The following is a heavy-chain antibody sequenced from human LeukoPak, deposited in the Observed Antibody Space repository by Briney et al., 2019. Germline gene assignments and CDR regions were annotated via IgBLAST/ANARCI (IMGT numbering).Heavy chain of an antibody. V-gene: IGHV3-66*01. CDR3: ARGFRSVTTWGYFDY. CDR1: GFTVSTNY. Sequence: GSLRLSCAASGFTVSTNYMGWVRQAPGKGLEWVSLIYSGGGTYYADSVKGRFTISRDNSRNTLSLQMNSLRVDDTAVYYCARGFRSVTTWGYFDYWGQGALVTVSS. CDR2: IYSGGGT. J-gene: IGHJ4*02. D-gene: IGHD4-17*01.